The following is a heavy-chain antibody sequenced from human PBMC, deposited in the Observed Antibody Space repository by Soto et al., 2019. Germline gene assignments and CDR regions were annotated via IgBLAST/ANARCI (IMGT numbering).Heavy chain of an antibody. CDR1: GGSISSSSYY. CDR2: IYYSGST. CDR3: AVNRLIGYSYASGGNES. D-gene: IGHD5-18*01. J-gene: IGHJ5*01. Sequence: PSETLSLTYTVSGGSISSSSYYLGWILQPPWKWLEWIGSIYYSGSTYYNPSLKSRVTISVDTSMNQFSLKLSSVTAADTAVSYFAVNRLIGYSYASGGNESWGQGTLV. V-gene: IGHV4-39*01.